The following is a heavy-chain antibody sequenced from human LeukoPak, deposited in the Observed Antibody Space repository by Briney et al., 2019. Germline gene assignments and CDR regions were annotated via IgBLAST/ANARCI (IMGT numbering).Heavy chain of an antibody. CDR1: GYTFTSYA. J-gene: IGHJ4*02. Sequence: GASVKVSCKASGYTFTSYAMHWVRQAPGQRLEWMGRINAGNGNTKYSQKFQGRVTITRDTSASTAYMELSSLRSEDTAVYYCARDRRGVLYYFDYWGQGTLVTVSS. V-gene: IGHV1-3*01. CDR2: INAGNGNT. CDR3: ARDRRGVLYYFDY. D-gene: IGHD3-10*01.